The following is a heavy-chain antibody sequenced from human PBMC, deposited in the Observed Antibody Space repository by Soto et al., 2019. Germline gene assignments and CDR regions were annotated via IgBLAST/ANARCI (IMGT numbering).Heavy chain of an antibody. V-gene: IGHV2-5*01. J-gene: IGHJ4*02. Sequence: SGPTLVNPTQTLTLTCTFSGLSLSTSGVGVGWIRQAPGKALEWLALIYWNEDSRYSPSLKSRLTITKDTSKNQVVLTMTNMDPVDTGTYYCPHTNYNRGFDYWGQGTLVTVSS. D-gene: IGHD1-20*01. CDR2: IYWNEDS. CDR3: PHTNYNRGFDY. CDR1: GLSLSTSGVG.